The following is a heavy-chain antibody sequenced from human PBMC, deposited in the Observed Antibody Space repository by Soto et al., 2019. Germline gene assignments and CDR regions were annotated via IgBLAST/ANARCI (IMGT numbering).Heavy chain of an antibody. CDR2: ISAYNGNT. J-gene: IGHJ6*02. Sequence: GASVKVSCKASGYTFTSYGISWVRQAPGQGLEWMGWISAYNGNTNYAQKLQGRVTMTTDTSTSTAYMELRSLRSDDTAVYYCASDGGWGLTFYYYYYGMDVWGQGTTVTVSS. V-gene: IGHV1-18*01. CDR3: ASDGGWGLTFYYYYYGMDV. D-gene: IGHD3-16*01. CDR1: GYTFTSYG.